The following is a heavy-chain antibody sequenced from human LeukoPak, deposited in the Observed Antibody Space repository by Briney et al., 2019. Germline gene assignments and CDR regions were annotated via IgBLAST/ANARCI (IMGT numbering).Heavy chain of an antibody. V-gene: IGHV5-51*01. CDR1: GFSFTNYW. CDR2: IYPGDSDT. CDR3: ARTMFGGNSDAFDI. D-gene: IGHD4-23*01. Sequence: GESLKISCQGSGFSFTNYWVGWVRQMPGKGLEWMGIIYPGDSDTRYSPSFQGQVTISADKSISTAYLQWSSLKASDTAMYYCARTMFGGNSDAFDIWGQGTMVTVSS. J-gene: IGHJ3*02.